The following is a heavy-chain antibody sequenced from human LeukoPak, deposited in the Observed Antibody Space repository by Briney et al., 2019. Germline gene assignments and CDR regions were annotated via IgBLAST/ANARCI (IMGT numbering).Heavy chain of an antibody. CDR3: ARETADYGDDGENFDY. CDR2: IKQDGSEK. Sequence: PGGSLRLSCAASGFTFSSYAMSWVRQAPGKGLEWVANIKQDGSEKYYVDSVKGRFTISRDNAKNSLYLQMNSLRAEDTAVYYCARETADYGDDGENFDYWGQGTLVTVSS. D-gene: IGHD4-17*01. J-gene: IGHJ4*02. CDR1: GFTFSSYA. V-gene: IGHV3-7*01.